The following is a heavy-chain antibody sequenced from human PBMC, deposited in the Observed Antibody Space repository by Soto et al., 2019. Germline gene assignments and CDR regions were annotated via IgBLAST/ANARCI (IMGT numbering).Heavy chain of an antibody. CDR3: ARRYGWLYFDY. CDR2: IFYSGST. J-gene: IGHJ4*02. CDR1: GDSISSSNYF. D-gene: IGHD6-19*01. Sequence: QLQLQESGPGLVKPWETLSLTCTVSGDSISSSNYFWGWLRQPPGKGLEWIGTIFYSGSTYYNPSLRSRVTISVDTSKNQFSLSLISGTAADTALYYCARRYGWLYFDYWGQGSLVTVSS. V-gene: IGHV4-39*01.